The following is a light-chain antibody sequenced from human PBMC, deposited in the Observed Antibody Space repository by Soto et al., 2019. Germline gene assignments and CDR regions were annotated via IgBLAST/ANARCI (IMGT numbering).Light chain of an antibody. Sequence: DCQITQSPSTLSASVGDRVTITCRASQSISSWLAWYQQKPGKAPKLLIYDASSLESGVPSRFSGSGSGTEFTLTISTLQPDDFATYYCQQYNSYSGTFGQGTKVDI. J-gene: IGKJ1*01. CDR3: QQYNSYSGT. V-gene: IGKV1-5*01. CDR1: QSISSW. CDR2: DAS.